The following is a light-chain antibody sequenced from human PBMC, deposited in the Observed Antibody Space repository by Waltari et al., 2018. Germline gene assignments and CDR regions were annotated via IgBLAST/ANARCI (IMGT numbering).Light chain of an antibody. CDR3: LHYHDSPHT. J-gene: IGKJ3*01. Sequence: EIVLTQSPGTLSLSPGERATLHCRASQSVGSNFLAWYQQKPGQAPRLVLFDASNRATGIPDRFSGSGSGTDFTLTISRLEPEDFAMYYCLHYHDSPHTFGPGTTVDIK. CDR1: QSVGSNF. V-gene: IGKV3-20*01. CDR2: DAS.